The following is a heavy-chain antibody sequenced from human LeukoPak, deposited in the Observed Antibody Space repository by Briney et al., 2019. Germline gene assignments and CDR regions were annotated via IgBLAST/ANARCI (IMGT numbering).Heavy chain of an antibody. CDR1: GFTFRSYG. Sequence: GGSLRLSCAASGFTFRSYGMHWVRQAPGKGLEWVAVIWYDGSNKYYADSVKGRFTISRDNAKNSLYLQMNSLRAEDTAVFYCARDGTYTDYDPDFDIWGQGTLVTVSS. CDR3: ARDGTYTDYDPDFDI. V-gene: IGHV3-33*01. D-gene: IGHD5-12*01. CDR2: IWYDGSNK. J-gene: IGHJ4*02.